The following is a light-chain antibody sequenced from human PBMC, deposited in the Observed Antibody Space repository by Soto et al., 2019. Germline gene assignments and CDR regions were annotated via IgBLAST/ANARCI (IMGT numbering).Light chain of an antibody. CDR2: DVS. CDR1: SSDVGGYDY. CDR3: STYTSSSTLYV. Sequence: LTQPASVSGSPGQSITISCTGTSSDVGGYDYVSWYQQHPGKAPKLMIYDVSNRPSGVSNRFSGSKSGNTASLTISGLQAEDEADYYCSTYTSSSTLYVCGTGTKVTV. J-gene: IGLJ1*01. V-gene: IGLV2-14*01.